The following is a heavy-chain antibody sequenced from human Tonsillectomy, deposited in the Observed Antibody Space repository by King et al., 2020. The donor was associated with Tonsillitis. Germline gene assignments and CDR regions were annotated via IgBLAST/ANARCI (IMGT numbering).Heavy chain of an antibody. CDR2: ISYDGSNK. J-gene: IGHJ4*02. V-gene: IGHV3-30*18. Sequence: EQLVQSGGGVVQPGRSLRLSCAASGFTFSSYGMHWVRQAPGKGLEWVAVISYDGSNKYYADSVKGRFTISRDNSKNTLYLQMNSLRAEDTAVYYCANLPSHGSGGYSSIFHAYWGQGTLVTVSS. CDR3: ANLPSHGSGGYSSIFHAY. D-gene: IGHD3-10*01. CDR1: GFTFSSYG.